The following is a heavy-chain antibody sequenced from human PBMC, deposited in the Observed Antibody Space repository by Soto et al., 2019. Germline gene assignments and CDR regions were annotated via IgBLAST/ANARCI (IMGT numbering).Heavy chain of an antibody. CDR2: ISAYKGNT. V-gene: IGHV1-18*01. D-gene: IGHD2-15*01. Sequence: ASVKVSCKASGYTFTSYGISWVRQAPGQGLEWMGWISAYKGNTNYAQKLQGRVTMTTDTSTSTAYMELRSLRSDDTAVYYCARAAVVVAATLPDYWGQGTLVTSPQ. CDR3: ARAAVVVAATLPDY. J-gene: IGHJ4*02. CDR1: GYTFTSYG.